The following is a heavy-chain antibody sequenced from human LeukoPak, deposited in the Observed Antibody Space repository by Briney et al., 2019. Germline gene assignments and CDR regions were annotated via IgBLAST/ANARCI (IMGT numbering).Heavy chain of an antibody. CDR2: IRYDGSDK. CDR3: ARTSDDNLTGYPYYFDY. CDR1: GFTFSNYA. Sequence: GGSLRLSCAASGFTFSNYAMHWVRQAPGKGLEWLAFIRYDGSDKYYADSVKGRFTISRYNSKNTLYLQMNSLRVEDTAVYYCARTSDDNLTGYPYYFDYWGQGTLVTVSS. D-gene: IGHD3-9*01. J-gene: IGHJ4*02. V-gene: IGHV3-30*02.